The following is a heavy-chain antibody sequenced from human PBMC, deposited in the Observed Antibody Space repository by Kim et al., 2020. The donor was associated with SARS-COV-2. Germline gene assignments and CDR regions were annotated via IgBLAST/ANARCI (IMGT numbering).Heavy chain of an antibody. Sequence: SETLSLTCTVSGGSISSYYWSWIRQPPGKGLEWIGYIYYSGSTNYNPSLKSRVTISVDTYKNQISLKLSSVTAADTDADYYSRGRLATIGGYYWGHGTL. CDR2: IYYSGST. CDR1: GGSISSYY. D-gene: IGHD5-12*01. V-gene: IGHV4-59*13. J-gene: IGHJ4*01. CDR3: SRGRLATIGGYY.